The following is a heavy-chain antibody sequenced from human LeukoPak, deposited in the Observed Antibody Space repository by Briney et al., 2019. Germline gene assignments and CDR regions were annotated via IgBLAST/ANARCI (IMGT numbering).Heavy chain of an antibody. J-gene: IGHJ6*02. D-gene: IGHD5-18*01. Sequence: GGSLRLSCTVSGFTFGDHAMSWVRQAPGKGLEWVVFVRSKTYGGTTEYAASVKGRFIISRDDSTSLAYLQMNSLKTEDTAVYYCTRGQIQLWLYHGMDVWGQGTTVAVSS. V-gene: IGHV3-49*04. CDR3: TRGQIQLWLYHGMDV. CDR2: VRSKTYGGTT. CDR1: GFTFGDHA.